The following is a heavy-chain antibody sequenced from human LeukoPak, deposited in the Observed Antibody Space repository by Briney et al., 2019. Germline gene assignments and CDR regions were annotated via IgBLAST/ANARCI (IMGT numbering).Heavy chain of an antibody. V-gene: IGHV3-23*01. D-gene: IGHD3-22*01. CDR3: AKHDSSEYYSDY. J-gene: IGHJ4*02. CDR1: GFTFSSYG. Sequence: PGGSLRLSCAASGFTFSSYGMSWVRQAPGKALEWVSDISSSGGSTYYADSVKGRFTISRDNSKNTLYLQMNSLRVEDTAVYYCAKHDSSEYYSDYWGQGALVTVSS. CDR2: ISSSGGST.